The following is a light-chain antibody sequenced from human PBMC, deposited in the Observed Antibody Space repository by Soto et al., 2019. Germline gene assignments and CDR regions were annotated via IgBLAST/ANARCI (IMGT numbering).Light chain of an antibody. V-gene: IGKV3-20*01. Sequence: EIVLTQSPCTLSLSPGERASVSCLSSQTINNKDLAWYQPKSGHATMLLNYATSRRATGVPDRFSGSASGTDFTLTIIRLEPEDFAVDYCEQYGDPFLYTFVQGTKVEI. CDR3: EQYGDPFLYT. CDR2: ATS. J-gene: IGKJ2*01. CDR1: QTINNKD.